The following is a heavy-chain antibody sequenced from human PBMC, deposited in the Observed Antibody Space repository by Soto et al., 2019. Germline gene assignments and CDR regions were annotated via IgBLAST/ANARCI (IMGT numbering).Heavy chain of an antibody. Sequence: EVQLVESGGGLVQPGGSLRVSCAASGFTFGSYWMNWVRQAPGKGLVWVSRIDSDGSSTTYADPVKGRFTASRANAKNTLYLRMSSLRVEDTGVYYCARGGTSAMDVWGQATTVTVSS. V-gene: IGHV3-74*01. CDR2: IDSDGSST. CDR1: GFTFGSYW. J-gene: IGHJ6*02. CDR3: ARGGTSAMDV.